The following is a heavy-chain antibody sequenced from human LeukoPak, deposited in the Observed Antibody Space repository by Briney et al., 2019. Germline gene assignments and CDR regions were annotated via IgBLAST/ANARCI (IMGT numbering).Heavy chain of an antibody. D-gene: IGHD2-15*01. CDR3: ARGTDISPNWFDP. V-gene: IGHV3-7*01. Sequence: GGSLRLSCIASGFTFSTSWMNWVRQAPGKGLEGVANMKHDGSAKYYGDSVKGRFTISRDNAKNSVYLQMDSLRAEDTAMYYCARGTDISPNWFDPWGQGTLVTVSS. CDR2: MKHDGSAK. J-gene: IGHJ5*02. CDR1: GFTFSTSW.